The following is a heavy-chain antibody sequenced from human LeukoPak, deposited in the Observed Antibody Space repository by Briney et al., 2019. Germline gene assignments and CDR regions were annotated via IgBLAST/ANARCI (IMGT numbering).Heavy chain of an antibody. CDR3: ARDPPKYCSGGSCRGRDAFDI. V-gene: IGHV4-39*07. CDR1: GGSINSSSHY. Sequence: SETLSLTCTVSGGSINSSSHYWGWIRQPPGKGLEWVGSLYYSGKTFYNPSLKSRVTISVDTSKNQFSLKLSSVTAADTAVYYCARDPPKYCSGGSCRGRDAFDIWGQGTMVTVSS. CDR2: LYYSGKT. J-gene: IGHJ3*02. D-gene: IGHD2-15*01.